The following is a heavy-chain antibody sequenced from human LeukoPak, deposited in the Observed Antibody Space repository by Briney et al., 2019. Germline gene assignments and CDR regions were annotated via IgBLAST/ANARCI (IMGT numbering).Heavy chain of an antibody. V-gene: IGHV4-34*01. CDR2: INHSGST. J-gene: IGHJ3*02. CDR3: ARLTDTYAFHI. CDR1: GGSFSGYY. D-gene: IGHD2-8*02. Sequence: SETLSLTCAVYGGSFSGYYWSWIRQPPGKGLEWIGSINHSGSTYYNPSLRSRVTISVDTSKNQFSLKLSSVTAADTAVYYCARLTDTYAFHIWGQGTMVTVSS.